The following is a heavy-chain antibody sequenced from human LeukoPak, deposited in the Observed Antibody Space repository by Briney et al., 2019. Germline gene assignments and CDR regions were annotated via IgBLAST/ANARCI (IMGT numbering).Heavy chain of an antibody. CDR2: ISGSGGST. Sequence: GASLRLSCAASEFTFSSYAMSWVRQAPGKGLEWVSAISGSGGSTYYADSVKGRFTISRDNSKNTLYLQMNSLRAEDTAVYYCAKDSNGSGYYLYYFDYWGQGTLVTVSS. D-gene: IGHD3-22*01. CDR3: AKDSNGSGYYLYYFDY. CDR1: EFTFSSYA. V-gene: IGHV3-23*01. J-gene: IGHJ4*02.